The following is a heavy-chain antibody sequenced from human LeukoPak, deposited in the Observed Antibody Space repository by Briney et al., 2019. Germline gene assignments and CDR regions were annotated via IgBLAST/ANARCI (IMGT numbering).Heavy chain of an antibody. CDR2: INHSGST. D-gene: IGHD3-22*01. J-gene: IGHJ3*02. Sequence: SETLSLTRAVYGGSFSGYYWSWIRQPPGKGLEWIGEINHSGSTNYNPSLKSRVTISVDTSKNQFSLKLSSVTAADTAVYYCARGQYDSSGSFDIWGRGTMVTVSS. CDR1: GGSFSGYY. CDR3: ARGQYDSSGSFDI. V-gene: IGHV4-34*01.